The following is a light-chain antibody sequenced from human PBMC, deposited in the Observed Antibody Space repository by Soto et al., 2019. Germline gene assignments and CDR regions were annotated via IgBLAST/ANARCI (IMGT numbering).Light chain of an antibody. V-gene: IGLV1-36*01. Sequence: QSVLTQPPSVSEAPRQRVTISCSGSSSNIGTNAVTWYQQLPGKAPELLIYYDDLLPSGVSDRFSGSKSGTSASLAISGLQSEDEADYYGAAWDDSLNAYVFGTGTKVTVL. CDR2: YDD. CDR1: SSNIGTNA. CDR3: AAWDDSLNAYV. J-gene: IGLJ1*01.